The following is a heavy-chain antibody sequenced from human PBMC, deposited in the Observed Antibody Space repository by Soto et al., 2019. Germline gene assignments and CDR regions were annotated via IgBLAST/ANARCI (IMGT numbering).Heavy chain of an antibody. CDR3: AREGGTTKTAFDY. CDR2: INAANGDT. J-gene: IGHJ4*02. Sequence: ASVKVSCKASGYTFTSYATHWVRQAPGQRLEWMGWINAANGDTKYSQKFQGRVTITRDTSASTAYMEVRSLTSEDTAVYYCAREGGTTKTAFDYWGQGTLVTVSS. V-gene: IGHV1-3*01. CDR1: GYTFTSYA. D-gene: IGHD4-4*01.